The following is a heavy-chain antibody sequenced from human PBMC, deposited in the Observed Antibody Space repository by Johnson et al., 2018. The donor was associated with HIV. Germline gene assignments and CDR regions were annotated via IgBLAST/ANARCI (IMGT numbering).Heavy chain of an antibody. CDR2: MSYDGSNK. CDR3: ARERIAAAGLDAFDI. J-gene: IGHJ3*02. V-gene: IGHV3-30-3*01. D-gene: IGHD6-13*01. Sequence: VQLVESGGGLIQPGGSLRLSCAASGFTVSSNYMSWVRQAPGKGLEWVAIMSYDGSNKYYADSVKGRFTISRDNYKNTLYLQMNSLRAEDTAVYYCARERIAAAGLDAFDIWGQGTMVTVSS. CDR1: GFTVSSNY.